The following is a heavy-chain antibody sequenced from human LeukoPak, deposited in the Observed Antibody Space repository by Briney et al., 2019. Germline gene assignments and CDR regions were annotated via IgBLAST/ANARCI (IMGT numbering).Heavy chain of an antibody. CDR2: IKSKSDDGTV. CDR3: TTAAGYTSRWYNW. D-gene: IGHD6-13*01. Sequence: KTGGSLRLSCAASGFTFTNAWMSWVRQAPGKGLEWVGRIKSKSDDGTVDYGAPVKGRFTISRDDSQNTLYLQMNSLKTEDTAVYYCTTAAGYTSRWYNWWGQGTLVTVSS. J-gene: IGHJ4*02. V-gene: IGHV3-15*01. CDR1: GFTFTNAW.